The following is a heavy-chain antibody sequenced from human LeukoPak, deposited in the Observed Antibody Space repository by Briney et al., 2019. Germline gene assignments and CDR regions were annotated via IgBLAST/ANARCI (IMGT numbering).Heavy chain of an antibody. D-gene: IGHD3-3*01. J-gene: IGHJ4*02. CDR1: GGSISSYH. V-gene: IGHV4-59*01. Sequence: PSETLSLTCTVSGGSISSYHWSWIRQPPGKGLEWIGYIYYSGSTNYNPSLKSRVTISVDTSKNQFSLKLSSVTAADTAVYYCARGHTTFGVVIEYFDYWGQGTLVTVSS. CDR2: IYYSGST. CDR3: ARGHTTFGVVIEYFDY.